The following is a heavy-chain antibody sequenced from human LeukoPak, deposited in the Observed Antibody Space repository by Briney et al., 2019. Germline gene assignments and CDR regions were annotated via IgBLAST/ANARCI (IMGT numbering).Heavy chain of an antibody. D-gene: IGHD2-15*01. CDR1: GFTFSSYA. CDR2: ISYDGSNK. V-gene: IGHV3-30-3*01. Sequence: GGSLRLSCAASGFTFSSYAMHWVRQAPGKGLEWVAVISYDGSNKYYADSVKGRFTISRDNSKNTLYLQMNSLRAEDTAVYYCAREAYCSGGSCYGAFDIWGQGTMVTVSS. CDR3: AREAYCSGGSCYGAFDI. J-gene: IGHJ3*02.